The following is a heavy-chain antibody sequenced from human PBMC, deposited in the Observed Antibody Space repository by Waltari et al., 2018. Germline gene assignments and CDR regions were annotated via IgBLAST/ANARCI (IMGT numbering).Heavy chain of an antibody. CDR1: GYTSTSYD. D-gene: IGHD2-15*01. CDR2: MNPNSGNT. J-gene: IGHJ4*02. Sequence: QVQLVQSGAEVKKPGASVKVSCTASGYTSTSYDINWVRQATGQGLEWMGWMNPNSGNTGYAQKFQGRVTMTRNTSISTAYMELSSLRSEDTAVYYCATNYCSGGSCYLLFDYWGQGTLVTVSS. V-gene: IGHV1-8*01. CDR3: ATNYCSGGSCYLLFDY.